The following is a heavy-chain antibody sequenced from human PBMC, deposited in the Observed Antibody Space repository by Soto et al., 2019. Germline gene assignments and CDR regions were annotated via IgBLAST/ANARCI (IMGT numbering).Heavy chain of an antibody. CDR2: ISYDGSNK. J-gene: IGHJ4*02. CDR3: ARDSIHPYYAILNGYYHPDY. CDR1: GFTFSSYA. V-gene: IGHV3-30-3*01. Sequence: LRLSCAASGFTFSSYAMHWVRQAPGKGLEWVAVISYDGSNKYYADSVKGRFTISRDNSKNTLYLQMNSLRAEDTAVYYCARDSIHPYYAILNGYYHPDYWGQGTLVTVSS. D-gene: IGHD3-9*01.